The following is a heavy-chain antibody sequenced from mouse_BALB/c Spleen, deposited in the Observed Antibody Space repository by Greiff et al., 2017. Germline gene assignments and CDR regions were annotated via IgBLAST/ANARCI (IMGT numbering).Heavy chain of an antibody. CDR3: ARDPFDY. Sequence: QVQLQQSGAELAKPGASVKMSCKASGYTFTSYWMHWVKQRPGQGLEWIGYINPSTGYTEYNQKFKDKATLTADKSSSTAYMQLSSLTSEDSAVYYCARDPFDYWGQGTTLTVSS. CDR1: GYTFTSYW. J-gene: IGHJ2*01. CDR2: INPSTGYT. V-gene: IGHV1-7*01.